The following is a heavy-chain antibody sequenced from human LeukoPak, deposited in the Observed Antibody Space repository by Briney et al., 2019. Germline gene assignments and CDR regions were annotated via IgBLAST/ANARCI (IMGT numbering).Heavy chain of an antibody. Sequence: SETLSLTCTVSGGSISSGSYYWSWIRQPAGKGLEWIGRIYTSGSTNYNPSLKSRVTISVDTSKNQFSLKLSSVTAADTAVYYCAREPAGARTYDFWSGYYGDAFDIWGQGTMVTVSS. CDR1: GGSISSGSYY. V-gene: IGHV4-61*02. CDR2: IYTSGST. D-gene: IGHD3-3*01. CDR3: AREPAGARTYDFWSGYYGDAFDI. J-gene: IGHJ3*02.